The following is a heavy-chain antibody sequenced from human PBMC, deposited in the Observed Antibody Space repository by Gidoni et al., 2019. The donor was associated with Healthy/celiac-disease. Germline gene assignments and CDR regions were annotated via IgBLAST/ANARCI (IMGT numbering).Heavy chain of an antibody. Sequence: QVQLVESGGGVVQPGRSLRLSCAASGFTFSSYGMHWVRQPPGKGLEWVAVIWYDGSNKYYADSVKGRFTISRDNSKNTLYLQMNSLRAEDTAVYYCARDGSGSYYKVYFDYWGQGTLVTVSS. D-gene: IGHD3-10*01. CDR1: GFTFSSYG. CDR2: IWYDGSNK. J-gene: IGHJ4*02. V-gene: IGHV3-33*01. CDR3: ARDGSGSYYKVYFDY.